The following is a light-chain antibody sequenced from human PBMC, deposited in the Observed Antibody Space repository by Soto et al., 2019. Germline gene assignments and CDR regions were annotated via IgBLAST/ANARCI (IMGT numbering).Light chain of an antibody. CDR1: SSDVGGYNY. CDR3: SSYAGSNNYV. CDR2: EVS. J-gene: IGLJ1*01. Sequence: QSALTQPPSASGSAGQSVTISCTGTSSDVGGYNYVSWYQQHPGKAPKHMIYEVSKRPSGVPDRFSGSKSGNTASLTVSGLQAEYEADYYCSSYAGSNNYVFGTGTKVTVL. V-gene: IGLV2-8*01.